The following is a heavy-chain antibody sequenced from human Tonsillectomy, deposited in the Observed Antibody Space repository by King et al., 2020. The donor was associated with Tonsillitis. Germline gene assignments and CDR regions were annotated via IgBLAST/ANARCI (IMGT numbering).Heavy chain of an antibody. Sequence: QLQESGPGLVKPSETLSLTCTVSGGSVSSRIYYWSWIRQPPGKGLEWIGYIYYSGSTTYNPSIKSRVTIAVDTYKNQFSLQLRSVTAADTAVYYCAGYIPSLVYYNDYNNNYFHPWGQGALVTVSS. CDR2: IYYSGST. CDR3: AGYIPSLVYYNDYNNNYFHP. J-gene: IGHJ1*01. D-gene: IGHD4-11*01. CDR1: GGSVSSRIYY. V-gene: IGHV4-61*01.